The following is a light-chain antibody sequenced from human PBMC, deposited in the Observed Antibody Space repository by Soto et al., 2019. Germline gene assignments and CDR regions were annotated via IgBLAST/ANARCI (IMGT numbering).Light chain of an antibody. CDR3: FSFTTTSTHV. Sequence: QSALAQPASVSGSPGQSITISCTGTSSDVGGYNYVSWYQQLPGTAPKLLIYGNSNRPSGVPDRFSGSKSVTSASLAITGLQAEDEAQYFCFSFTTTSTHVFGTGTKVTVL. J-gene: IGLJ1*01. CDR1: SSDVGGYNY. CDR2: GNS. V-gene: IGLV2-14*01.